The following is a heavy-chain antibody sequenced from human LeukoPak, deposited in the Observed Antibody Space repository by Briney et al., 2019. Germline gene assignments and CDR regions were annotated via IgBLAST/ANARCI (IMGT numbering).Heavy chain of an antibody. J-gene: IGHJ5*02. CDR3: ARGRIAAAGRSSNWFDP. Sequence: SETLSLTCAVYGGSFSGYYWSWIRQPPGKGLEWIGEINHSGSTNYNPSLKSRVTISVDTSKNQFSLKLSSVTAADTAVYDCARGRIAAAGRSSNWFDPWGQGTLVTVSS. D-gene: IGHD6-13*01. CDR2: INHSGST. CDR1: GGSFSGYY. V-gene: IGHV4-34*01.